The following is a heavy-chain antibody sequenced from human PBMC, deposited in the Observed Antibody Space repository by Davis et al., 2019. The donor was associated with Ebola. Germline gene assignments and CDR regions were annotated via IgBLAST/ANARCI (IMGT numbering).Heavy chain of an antibody. CDR2: IRNKANSYAT. CDR3: SRGGGSYHTDDY. Sequence: GGSLRLSCAASGFTFSGSAMHWVRQASGKGLEWVGRIRNKANSYATAYAASVKGRFTISRDDSKNTAYLQMNSLKTEETAVYYCSRGGGSYHTDDYWGQGTLVTVSS. CDR1: GFTFSGSA. J-gene: IGHJ4*02. D-gene: IGHD1-26*01. V-gene: IGHV3-73*01.